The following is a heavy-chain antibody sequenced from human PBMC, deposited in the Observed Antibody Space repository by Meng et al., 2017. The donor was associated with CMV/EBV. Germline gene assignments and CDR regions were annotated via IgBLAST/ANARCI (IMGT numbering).Heavy chain of an antibody. CDR3: ARTRTYCASTSCYTGGYYFDY. CDR1: YS. CDR2: INAGNGDT. J-gene: IGHJ4*02. V-gene: IGHV1-3*01. D-gene: IGHD2-2*02. Sequence: YSIHRVRPAPGQRLDWMGWINAGNGDTKSSQKFQGRLTITRDSSASTVYMELSSVRFEATAVYYCARTRTYCASTSCYTGGYYFDYWGQGTLVTVSS.